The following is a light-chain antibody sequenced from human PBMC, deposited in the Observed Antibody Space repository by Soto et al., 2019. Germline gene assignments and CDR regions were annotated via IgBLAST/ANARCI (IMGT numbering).Light chain of an antibody. V-gene: IGLV2-11*01. Sequence: QSALTQPRSESGSPGQSVAISCTGTSGDVGASDYVSWYQHNPGKAPKLMIYDVTKRPSGVPDRFFGSKSGNTASLTISGLQAEDEADYYCCSNAGGNTLVFGGGTKLTVL. CDR2: DVT. CDR3: CSNAGGNTLV. J-gene: IGLJ3*02. CDR1: SGDVGASDY.